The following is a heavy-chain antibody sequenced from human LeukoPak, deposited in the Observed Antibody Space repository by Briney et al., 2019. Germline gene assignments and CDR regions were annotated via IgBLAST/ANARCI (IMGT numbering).Heavy chain of an antibody. J-gene: IGHJ6*03. D-gene: IGHD3-10*01. CDR3: ARDRSLYYFYYYMDV. V-gene: IGHV4-4*07. CDR1: GGSISSYY. CDR2: IYTSGST. Sequence: SETLSLTCTVSGGSISSYYWSWIRQPAGKGLEWIGRIYTSGSTNYNPSLQSRVTMSVDTSKNQFSLNLSSVTAADAAVYYCARDRSLYYFYYYMDVWGKGTTVTVSS.